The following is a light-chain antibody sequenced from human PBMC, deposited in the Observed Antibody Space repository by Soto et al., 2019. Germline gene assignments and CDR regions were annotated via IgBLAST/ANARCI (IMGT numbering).Light chain of an antibody. J-gene: IGKJ4*01. CDR1: QSVSSN. V-gene: IGKV3-15*01. CDR2: GAS. CDR3: QQYNNWPLT. Sequence: EIVMTQSPATLSVSPGERATLSCRASQSVSSNLAWYQQKPGQAPRLLIYGASTRATGIPARFRGSGSGTEFNRTISSLQSEDFAVYHCQQYNNWPLTFGGGTKVEIK.